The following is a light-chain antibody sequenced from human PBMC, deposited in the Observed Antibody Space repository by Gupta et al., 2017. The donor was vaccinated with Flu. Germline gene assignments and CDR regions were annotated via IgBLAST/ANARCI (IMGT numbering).Light chain of an antibody. J-gene: IGKJ2*01. CDR1: QSISDNSNNKNY. CDR3: QQYYRAPFT. Sequence: KCKSSQSISDNSNNKNYLAWYQHKAGQPPKLLIYWASTRESGVSDRFSGSGSATDFTLSVSSLQAEDVAVYYCQQYYRAPFTFGQGTKLEIK. CDR2: WAS. V-gene: IGKV4-1*01.